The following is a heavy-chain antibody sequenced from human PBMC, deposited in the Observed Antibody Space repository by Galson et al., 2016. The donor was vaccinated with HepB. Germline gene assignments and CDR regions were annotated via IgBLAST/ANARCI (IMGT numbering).Heavy chain of an antibody. Sequence: SLRLSCAVSGFTFRSYAMHWVREAPGKGLEWVAVISNDGTNKYYVDSVRGRFTISRDNSKNMLYLQMNSLRAEDTAVYYCAKDGLATTGPGPQEWEYFDYWGQGTLVTVSS. J-gene: IGHJ4*02. CDR2: ISNDGTNK. CDR1: GFTFRSYA. V-gene: IGHV3-30*18. D-gene: IGHD6-13*01. CDR3: AKDGLATTGPGPQEWEYFDY.